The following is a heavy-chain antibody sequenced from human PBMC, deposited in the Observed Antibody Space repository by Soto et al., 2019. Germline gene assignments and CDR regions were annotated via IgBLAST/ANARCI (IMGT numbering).Heavy chain of an antibody. J-gene: IGHJ4*02. D-gene: IGHD2-8*01. V-gene: IGHV4-34*02. CDR2: INHSGSP. CDR1: GGSLSGYY. CDR3: ARGHQGVYFDY. Sequence: QVQLQQWGAGLLKPSETLSLTCAVYGGSLSGYYWTWIRQSPGKGLEWIGEINHSGSPNYNPSLRSRVTISLDTSKNQFSLKLSSVTAADTAVYSCARGHQGVYFDYWGQGTLVTVSS.